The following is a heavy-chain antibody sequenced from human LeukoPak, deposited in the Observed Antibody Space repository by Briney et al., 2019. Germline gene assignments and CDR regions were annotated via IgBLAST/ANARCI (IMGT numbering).Heavy chain of an antibody. CDR1: GGSISSSSYY. V-gene: IGHV4-39*07. Sequence: SETLSLTCTVSGGSISSSSYYWGWIRQPPGKGLEWIGSIYYSGSTYYNSSLKSRVTISVDTSKNQFSLKLSSVTAADTAVYYCARDRQALFDYWGQGTLVTVSS. CDR3: ARDRQALFDY. CDR2: IYYSGST. J-gene: IGHJ4*02.